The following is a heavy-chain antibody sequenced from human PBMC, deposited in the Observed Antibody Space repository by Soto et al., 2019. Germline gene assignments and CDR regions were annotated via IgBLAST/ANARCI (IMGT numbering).Heavy chain of an antibody. CDR2: IIPIFGTA. Sequence: SVKISCKASGGTFSSYAISWVRQAPGQGLERMGGIIPIFGTANYAQKFQGRVTITADESTSTAYMELSSLRSEDTAVYYCARGGSGYYYGSASYYIRGYYYGMDDWGQATTVTVSS. D-gene: IGHD3-10*01. CDR3: ARGGSGYYYGSASYYIRGYYYGMDD. J-gene: IGHJ6*02. V-gene: IGHV1-69*13. CDR1: GGTFSSYA.